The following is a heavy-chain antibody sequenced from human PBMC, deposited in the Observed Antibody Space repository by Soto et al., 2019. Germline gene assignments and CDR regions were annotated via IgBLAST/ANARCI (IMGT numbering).Heavy chain of an antibody. CDR1: GYTFTSYY. J-gene: IGHJ4*02. V-gene: IGHV1-46*01. CDR2: INPSGGSI. Sequence: ASVKVSCKASGYTFTSYYMHWVRQAPGQGLEWMGVINPSGGSITYAPKFQGRVTMTRDTSTSTVYMHLSSLRSEDTAVYYCARQGWLTSGHFGDWGQGTLVTVSS. D-gene: IGHD6-19*01. CDR3: ARQGWLTSGHFGD.